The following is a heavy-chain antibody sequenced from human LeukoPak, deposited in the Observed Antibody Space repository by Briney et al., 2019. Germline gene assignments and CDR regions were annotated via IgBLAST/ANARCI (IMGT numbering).Heavy chain of an antibody. J-gene: IGHJ3*01. V-gene: IGHV3-23*01. CDR3: ATSPESAMVLDNGGV. CDR2: ISGHGTRA. CDR1: GFNFKSFP. Sequence: GGSLRLSCAADGFNFKSFPMAWLRQAPGKGLEWVSTISGHGTRAYSADPVEGRFSISRDNSKNTLYLQMDSLRAEDTAVYYCATSPESAMVLDNGGVWGQGTMVVVSS. D-gene: IGHD2-2*01.